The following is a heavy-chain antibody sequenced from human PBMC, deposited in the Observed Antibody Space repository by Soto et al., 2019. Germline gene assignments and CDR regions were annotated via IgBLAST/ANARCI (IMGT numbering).Heavy chain of an antibody. D-gene: IGHD3-9*01. CDR2: IYYSGST. Sequence: SETLSLTCTVSGGSVSSGSYYWSWIRQPPGKGLEWIGYIYYSGSTNYNPSLKSRVTISVDTSKNQFSLKLSSVTAADTAVYYCARDELYYDILTGDETYYYYGMDVWGQGTTVTVSS. J-gene: IGHJ6*02. CDR1: GGSVSSGSYY. V-gene: IGHV4-61*01. CDR3: ARDELYYDILTGDETYYYYGMDV.